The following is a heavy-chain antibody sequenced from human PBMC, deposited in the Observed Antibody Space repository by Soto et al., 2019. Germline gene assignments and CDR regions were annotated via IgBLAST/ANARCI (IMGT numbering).Heavy chain of an antibody. V-gene: IGHV3-30-3*01. CDR2: ISYDGGNE. Sequence: QVQLVESGGGVVQPGRSLRLSCAASRFSFSTYAIHWVRQAPGKGQEWVAGISYDGGNEYYADSVKGRFTISRDNSKSTLYLKMNSLGPDDTAVYYCARDRSGSHEIDDSLDIWGRGTMVTVSS. D-gene: IGHD1-26*01. J-gene: IGHJ3*02. CDR1: RFSFSTYA. CDR3: ARDRSGSHEIDDSLDI.